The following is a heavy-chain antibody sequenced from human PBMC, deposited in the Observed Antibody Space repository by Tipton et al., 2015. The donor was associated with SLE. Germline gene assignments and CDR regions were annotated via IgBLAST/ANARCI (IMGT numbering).Heavy chain of an antibody. D-gene: IGHD6-13*01. V-gene: IGHV3-11*05. Sequence: SLRLSCAASRFTLSDFYMGWIRHAPGKGLEWVSYISTSSSYTNYADSVKGRFTISRENAKNSVYLKMNSLRAEDTAVYYCARDLIPRSLADYWGQGTLVTVSS. CDR2: ISTSSSYT. CDR1: RFTLSDFY. CDR3: ARDLIPRSLADY. J-gene: IGHJ4*02.